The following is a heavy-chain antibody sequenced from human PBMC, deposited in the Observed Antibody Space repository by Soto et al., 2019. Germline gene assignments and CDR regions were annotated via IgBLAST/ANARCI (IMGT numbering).Heavy chain of an antibody. D-gene: IGHD5-18*01. CDR3: TRFPWGYSYVDC. J-gene: IGHJ4*02. CDR1: GFTISNAW. V-gene: IGHV3-15*07. CDR2: IKTKTEGGTT. Sequence: EVQLVESGGGLVKPGGSLRLSCAASGFTISNAWMSWVRQAPGMGLEWVGRIKTKTEGGTTDYAAPVRDRFTISTDDSKNTLYLQMNSLKTEDTAVYYCTRFPWGYSYVDCWGQGTLVTVSS.